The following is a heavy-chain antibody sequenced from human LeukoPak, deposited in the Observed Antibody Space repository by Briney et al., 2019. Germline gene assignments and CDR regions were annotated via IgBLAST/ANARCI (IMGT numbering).Heavy chain of an antibody. CDR2: ISYDGSNK. V-gene: IGHV3-30-3*01. D-gene: IGHD3-22*01. CDR3: ARGGSGYQYYFDY. CDR1: GFTFSSYA. Sequence: PGRSLRLSCAASGFTFSSYAMHWVRRAPGKGLEWVAVISYDGSNKYYADSVKGRFTISRDNSKNTLYLQMNSLRAEDTAVYYCARGGSGYQYYFDYWGQGTLVTVSS. J-gene: IGHJ4*02.